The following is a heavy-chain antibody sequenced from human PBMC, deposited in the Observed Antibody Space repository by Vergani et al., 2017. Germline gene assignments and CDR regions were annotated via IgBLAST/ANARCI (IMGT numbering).Heavy chain of an antibody. CDR3: ARQTYYYDSSGYGAFDS. CDR2: IIPIFGTA. Sequence: QVQLVQSGAEVKKPGSSVKVSCKASGGTFSSYAISWVRQAPGQGLEWMGRIIPIFGTANYAQKFQGRVTITADESTSTAYMELSSLRSEDTAVYYCARQTYYYDSSGYGAFDSWGEGTMVTVSS. CDR1: GGTFSSYA. D-gene: IGHD3-22*01. V-gene: IGHV1-69*13. J-gene: IGHJ3*02.